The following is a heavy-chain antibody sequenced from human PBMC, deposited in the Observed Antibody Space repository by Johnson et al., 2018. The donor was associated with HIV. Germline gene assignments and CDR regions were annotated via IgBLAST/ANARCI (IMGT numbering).Heavy chain of an antibody. CDR1: GFTFSDYY. CDR3: ARDQRRSSWYTEGEKVGNAFDI. Sequence: QVQLVESGGGLVQPGGSLRLSCAASGFTFSDYYMTWIRQAPGKGLEWVSYISSSGSTIYYADSVKGRFTISRDTAKNSLYLQMNSLRAEDTAVYYCARDQRRSSWYTEGEKVGNAFDIWGQGTMVTVSS. D-gene: IGHD6-13*01. V-gene: IGHV3-11*04. CDR2: ISSSGSTI. J-gene: IGHJ3*02.